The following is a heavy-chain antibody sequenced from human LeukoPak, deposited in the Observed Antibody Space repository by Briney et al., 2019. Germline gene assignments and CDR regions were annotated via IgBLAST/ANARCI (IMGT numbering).Heavy chain of an antibody. CDR2: ISGSGGST. J-gene: IGHJ5*02. D-gene: IGHD3-3*01. CDR1: GLTFSSYA. Sequence: GGSLRLSCAASGLTFSSYAMSWVRQAPGKGLEWVSAISGSGGSTYYADSVKGRFTISRDNSKNTLYLLMNSLRAEDTAVYYCAKSVGTYYDFWSGYPGGDWFDPWGQGTLVTVSS. V-gene: IGHV3-23*01. CDR3: AKSVGTYYDFWSGYPGGDWFDP.